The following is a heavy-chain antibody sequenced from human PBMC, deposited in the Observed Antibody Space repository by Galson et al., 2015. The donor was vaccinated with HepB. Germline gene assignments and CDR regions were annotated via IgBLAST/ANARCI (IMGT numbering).Heavy chain of an antibody. J-gene: IGHJ3*02. Sequence: SLRLSCAVSGFTFRTYSMSWVRQAPGKGLEWLSYISGSSTIYYADSVKGRLTISRDNGKNSLYLQMSGLSDEDTAMYYCARINWGSGRACDIWGQGTMVIVSS. D-gene: IGHD7-27*01. CDR3: ARINWGSGRACDI. CDR1: GFTFRTYS. V-gene: IGHV3-48*02. CDR2: ISGSSTI.